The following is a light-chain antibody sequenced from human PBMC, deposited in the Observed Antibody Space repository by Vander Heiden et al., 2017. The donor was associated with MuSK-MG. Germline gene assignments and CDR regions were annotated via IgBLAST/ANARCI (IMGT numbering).Light chain of an antibody. CDR3: CSYAGSVL. V-gene: IGLV2-23*01. J-gene: IGLJ2*01. CDR1: SSDVGSYNL. CDR2: EGS. Sequence: QSALTQPASVSGSPGQSITISCTGTSSDVGSYNLVSWYQHHPGKAPKLMIYEGSKRPPGVSNRFSGSKYGNTDSLTISGLQAEDEGDYYCCSYAGSVLFGGGTKLTVL.